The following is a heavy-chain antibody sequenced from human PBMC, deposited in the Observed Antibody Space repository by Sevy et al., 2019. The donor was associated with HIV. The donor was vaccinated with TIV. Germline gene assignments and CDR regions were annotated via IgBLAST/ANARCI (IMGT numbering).Heavy chain of an antibody. V-gene: IGHV4-59*01. J-gene: IGHJ6*02. CDR3: AGPDPSLYCGMDV. Sequence: SETLSLTCTVSGDSISSNYWSWIRQPPGKGLEWIGNIYYGGMTNYNPSLKSRVTILEDTSKNQFSLRLSSVTAADTAVYYCAGPDPSLYCGMDVWGQGTTVTVSS. CDR1: GDSISSNY. CDR2: IYYGGMT.